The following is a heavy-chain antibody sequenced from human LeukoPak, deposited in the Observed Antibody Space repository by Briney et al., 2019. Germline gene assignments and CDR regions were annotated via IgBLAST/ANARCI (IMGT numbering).Heavy chain of an antibody. J-gene: IGHJ4*02. Sequence: PAGGSLRLSCAASGFTFSNYGMHWVRQAPGKGLEWVAFVYYDGRNKFYAASVKGRFTISRDNSRNSLYIQMNSLRTEDSAVYYCVKDQGQVYGYFDSWGQGTLVTVSS. CDR2: VYYDGRNK. V-gene: IGHV3-30*02. D-gene: IGHD6-6*01. CDR1: GFTFSNYG. CDR3: VKDQGQVYGYFDS.